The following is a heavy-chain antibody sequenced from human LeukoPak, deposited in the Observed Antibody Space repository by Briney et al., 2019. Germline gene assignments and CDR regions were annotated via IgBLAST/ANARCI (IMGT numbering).Heavy chain of an antibody. V-gene: IGHV3-7*01. CDR1: GFILSNYW. J-gene: IGHJ4*02. CDR2: INQDGSKE. CDR3: VRDGGVSGYDLLDY. D-gene: IGHD5-12*01. Sequence: GGSLRLSCTASGFILSNYWMTWVRQAPGKGLEWVAHINQDGSKEYYIDSVKARFSISRDNARNSLSLQMNSLRAEDTAVYYCVRDGGVSGYDLLDYWGQGTLATVSS.